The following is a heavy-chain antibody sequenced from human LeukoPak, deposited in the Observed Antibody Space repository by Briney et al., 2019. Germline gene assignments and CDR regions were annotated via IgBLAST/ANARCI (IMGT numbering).Heavy chain of an antibody. Sequence: GALRLSCAASGFTFSSYAMSWVRQAPGKGLEWVSAISGGDSTTSYADSVKGRFTISRDNSKNTLYLQMNSLRAEDTAVYYCAKHSSGITFDYWGQGTLATVSS. CDR2: ISGGDSTT. CDR1: GFTFSSYA. D-gene: IGHD6-19*01. CDR3: AKHSSGITFDY. J-gene: IGHJ4*02. V-gene: IGHV3-23*01.